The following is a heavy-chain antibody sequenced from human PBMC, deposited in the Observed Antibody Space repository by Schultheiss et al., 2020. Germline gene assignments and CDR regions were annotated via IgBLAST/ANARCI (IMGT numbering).Heavy chain of an antibody. J-gene: IGHJ4*02. V-gene: IGHV4-34*09. CDR2: INHSGST. Sequence: SETLSLTCTVSDGSISSYYWSWIRQPPGKGLEWIGEINHSGSTYYNPSLKSRVTISVDTSKNQFSLKLSSVTAEDTAIYYCAKVKFGGQQTTIFDDWGQGTLVTVSS. CDR1: DGSISSYY. CDR3: AKVKFGGQQTTIFDD. D-gene: IGHD2-15*01.